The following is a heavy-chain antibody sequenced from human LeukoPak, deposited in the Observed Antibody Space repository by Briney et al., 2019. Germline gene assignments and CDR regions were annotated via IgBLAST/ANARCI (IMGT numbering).Heavy chain of an antibody. V-gene: IGHV3-9*01. Sequence: PGRSLRLSCAASGFSFEAYGMYWVRQAPGKGLEWVSGITWNSDDMAYADSVKGRFTISRDNAKNCLYLQMNGLTVEDTALYYCTRVTSWRTGFDYWGQGTLVTVSS. CDR1: GFSFEAYG. D-gene: IGHD1-1*01. J-gene: IGHJ4*02. CDR3: TRVTSWRTGFDY. CDR2: ITWNSDDM.